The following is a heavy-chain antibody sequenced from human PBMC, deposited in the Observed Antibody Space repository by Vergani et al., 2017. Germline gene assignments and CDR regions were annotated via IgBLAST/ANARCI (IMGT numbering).Heavy chain of an antibody. Sequence: QVQLQQSGPGLVKPSQTLSLTCTVSGASISSSSYHWTWVRQDPGKGLEWIGRIDHDATTHLDPSLQSRLIMSMDTTKNQFSRMLKSVTAADTAVYYCVDLLTNGDGQGPWGQGTLVTVSS. CDR1: GASISSSSYH. CDR2: IDHDATT. CDR3: VDLLTNGDGQGP. J-gene: IGHJ5*02. V-gene: IGHV4-31*03. D-gene: IGHD3/OR15-3a*01.